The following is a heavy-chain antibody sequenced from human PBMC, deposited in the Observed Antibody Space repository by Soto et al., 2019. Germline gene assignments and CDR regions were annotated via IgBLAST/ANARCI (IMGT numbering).Heavy chain of an antibody. J-gene: IGHJ4*02. Sequence: KISCKGSGYSFTTYWINWVRQMPGKGLGWMGRIDPSDSYTNYSPSFQGHVTISADKSINSAYLQWSSLKASDTAMYYCATSADYDFWSGPTDYWGQGTLVTVSS. CDR3: ATSADYDFWSGPTDY. V-gene: IGHV5-10-1*01. D-gene: IGHD3-3*01. CDR1: GYSFTTYW. CDR2: IDPSDSYT.